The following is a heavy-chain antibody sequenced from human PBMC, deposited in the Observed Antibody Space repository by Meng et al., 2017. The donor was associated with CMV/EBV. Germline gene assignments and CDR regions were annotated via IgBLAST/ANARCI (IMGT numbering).Heavy chain of an antibody. V-gene: IGHV3-23*01. CDR2: ISGSGGST. Sequence: ESLKISCAASGFTFSSYAMSWVRQAPGKGLEWVSAISGSGGSTYYADSVKGRFTISRDNSKNTLYLQMNSLRAEDTAVYYCAKFGTTGTTGVDYWGQGTLVTVSS. J-gene: IGHJ4*02. D-gene: IGHD1-1*01. CDR1: GFTFSSYA. CDR3: AKFGTTGTTGVDY.